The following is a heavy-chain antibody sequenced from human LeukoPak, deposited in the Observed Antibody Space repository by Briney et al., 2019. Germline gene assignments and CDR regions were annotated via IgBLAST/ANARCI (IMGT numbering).Heavy chain of an antibody. CDR3: ARGRGPRRYYYYMDV. CDR1: GGSFSGYY. Sequence: SETLSLTCAVYGGSFSGYYRSWIRQPPGEGLEWIGEINHSGSTNYNPSLKSRVTISVDTSKNQFSLKLSSVTAADTAVYYCARGRGPRRYYYYMDVWGKGTTVTVSS. V-gene: IGHV4-34*01. CDR2: INHSGST. D-gene: IGHD3-10*01. J-gene: IGHJ6*03.